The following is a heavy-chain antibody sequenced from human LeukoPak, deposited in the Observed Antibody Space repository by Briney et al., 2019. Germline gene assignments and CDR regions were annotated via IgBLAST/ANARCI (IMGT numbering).Heavy chain of an antibody. CDR1: GYTFTSYD. J-gene: IGHJ3*02. Sequence: ASVKVSCKASGYTFTSYDIHWVRQATGQGLEWMGWMNPNSGNTGYAQKFQGRVTVTRNTSISTAYMELSSLRSEDTAVYYCAIVAYYYDSSGRGAFDIWGQGTMVTVSS. CDR2: MNPNSGNT. D-gene: IGHD3-22*01. CDR3: AIVAYYYDSSGRGAFDI. V-gene: IGHV1-8*01.